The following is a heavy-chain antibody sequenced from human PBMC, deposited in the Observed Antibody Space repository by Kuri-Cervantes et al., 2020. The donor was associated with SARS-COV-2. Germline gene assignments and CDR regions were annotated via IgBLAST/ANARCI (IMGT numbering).Heavy chain of an antibody. D-gene: IGHD2-2*03. V-gene: IGHV3-53*01. J-gene: IGHJ6*03. CDR2: IYSGGST. CDR1: GFTFSGSW. Sequence: GESLKISCAASGFTFSGSWMSWVRQAPGKGLEWVSVIYSGGSTYYADSVKGRFTISRDNAKNSLYLQMNSLRAEDTAVYYCANLDIVVVPAASPRGGYYYYMDVWGKGTTVTVSS. CDR3: ANLDIVVVPAASPRGGYYYYMDV.